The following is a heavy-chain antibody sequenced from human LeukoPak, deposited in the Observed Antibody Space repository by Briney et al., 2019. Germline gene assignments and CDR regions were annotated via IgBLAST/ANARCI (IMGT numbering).Heavy chain of an antibody. J-gene: IGHJ4*02. Sequence: GGSLRLSCAASGFTFNSFGMSWVRQAPGKGLEWVSSISGSGGSTYFADSVKGRFTISRDNSKNTLYLQMSSLTVEDTAIYYCAKDSGIGGPGHWGQGTLVTVSS. D-gene: IGHD3-10*01. CDR1: GFTFNSFG. V-gene: IGHV3-23*01. CDR3: AKDSGIGGPGH. CDR2: ISGSGGST.